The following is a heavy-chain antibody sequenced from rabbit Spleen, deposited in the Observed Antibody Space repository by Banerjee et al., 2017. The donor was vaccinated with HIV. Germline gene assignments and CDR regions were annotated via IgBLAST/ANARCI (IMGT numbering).Heavy chain of an antibody. Sequence: QEQLVESGGGLVKPEGSLTLTCKASGVSFSDKDVMCWVRQAPGKGLEWIACINIVTGKTVYASWAKGRFIMSRTSSTTVFLQMTSLTAADTATYFCARDAGTGDYIDVYFNLWGPGTLVTVS. CDR1: GVSFSDKDV. D-gene: IGHD4-2*01. J-gene: IGHJ4*01. V-gene: IGHV1S45*01. CDR2: INIVTGKT. CDR3: ARDAGTGDYIDVYFNL.